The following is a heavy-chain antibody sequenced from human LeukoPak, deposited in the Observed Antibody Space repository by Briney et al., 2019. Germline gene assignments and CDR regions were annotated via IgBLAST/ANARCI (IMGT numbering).Heavy chain of an antibody. J-gene: IGHJ4*02. CDR3: ARVQRYCSGGSCYFDY. CDR2: ISAYNGNT. D-gene: IGHD2-15*01. Sequence: ASVKVSCKASGYTFTRYGISWVRQAPGQGLEWMGWISAYNGNTNYAQKLQGRVTMTTDTSTSTAYMELRSLRSDDTAVYYCARVQRYCSGGSCYFDYWGQGTLVTVSS. CDR1: GYTFTRYG. V-gene: IGHV1-18*01.